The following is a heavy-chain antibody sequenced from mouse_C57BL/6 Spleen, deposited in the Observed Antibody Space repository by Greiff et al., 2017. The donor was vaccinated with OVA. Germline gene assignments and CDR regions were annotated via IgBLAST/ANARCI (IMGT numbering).Heavy chain of an antibody. J-gene: IGHJ3*01. Sequence: VKLVESGAELARPGASVKLSCKASGYTFTSYGISWVKQRTGQGLEWIGEIYPRSGNTYYNEKFKGKATLTADKSSSTAYMELRSLTSEDSAVYFCGGRGDYYGSSYSFAYWGQGTLVTVSA. CDR2: IYPRSGNT. CDR3: GGRGDYYGSSYSFAY. D-gene: IGHD1-1*01. V-gene: IGHV1-81*01. CDR1: GYTFTSYG.